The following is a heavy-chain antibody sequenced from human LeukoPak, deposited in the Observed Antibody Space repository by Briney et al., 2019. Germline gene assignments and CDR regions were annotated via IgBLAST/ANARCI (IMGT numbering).Heavy chain of an antibody. V-gene: IGHV4-38-2*01. CDR2: IYHSGST. J-gene: IGHJ4*02. CDR3: ARYGVDRDYDY. CDR1: GYSISSGYY. Sequence: SETLSLTCAVSGYSISSGYYWGWIRQPPGKGREGIGSIYHSGSTYYNPSLKSRVTISVDTSKRQFSLKLSSVTAADTAVYYCARYGVDRDYDYWGQGTLVTVSS. D-gene: IGHD3-3*01.